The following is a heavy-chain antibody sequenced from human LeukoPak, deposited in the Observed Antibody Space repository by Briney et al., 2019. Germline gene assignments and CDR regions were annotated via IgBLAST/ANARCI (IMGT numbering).Heavy chain of an antibody. Sequence: PSETLSLTCTVSGGSISSYYWSWIRQPPGRGLGWIGSTCYSGSTNYNPSLKSRVTISVDTSKNQFSLKLSSVTAADTAVYYCARDIVVPAATGIEYYYYYGMDVWGQGTTVTVSS. J-gene: IGHJ6*02. V-gene: IGHV4-59*01. CDR2: TCYSGST. D-gene: IGHD2-2*01. CDR3: ARDIVVPAATGIEYYYYYGMDV. CDR1: GGSISSYY.